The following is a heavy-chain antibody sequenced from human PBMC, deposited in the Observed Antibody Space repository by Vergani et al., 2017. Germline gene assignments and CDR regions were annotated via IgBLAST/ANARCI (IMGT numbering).Heavy chain of an antibody. V-gene: IGHV4-30-4*01. CDR2: IYYSGST. D-gene: IGHD6-6*01. J-gene: IGHJ1*01. CDR1: GGSISSGDYY. CDR3: ARGRGLFLAARPSFQH. Sequence: QVQLQESGPGLVKPSETLSLTCTVSGGSISSGDYYWIWIRQPPGKGLEWIGYIYYSGSTYYNPSLKSRVTISVHTSKNQFSLKLSSVTAADTAVYYCARGRGLFLAARPSFQHWGQGTLVTVSS.